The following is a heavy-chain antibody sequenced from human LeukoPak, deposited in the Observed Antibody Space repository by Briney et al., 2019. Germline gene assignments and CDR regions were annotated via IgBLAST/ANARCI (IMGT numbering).Heavy chain of an antibody. CDR2: INSVGRPI. CDR3: ARYGRYSDY. Sequence: GGSLRLSCAASGFSFSTYEMNWVRQAPGKGLEWISYINSVGRPIYYADSVKGRFTVPRDNAKNSLHPHMHRLRPDDTTVYYCARYGRYSDYWGRGTPVTVSS. J-gene: IGHJ4*02. V-gene: IGHV3-48*03. D-gene: IGHD3-9*01. CDR1: GFSFSTYE.